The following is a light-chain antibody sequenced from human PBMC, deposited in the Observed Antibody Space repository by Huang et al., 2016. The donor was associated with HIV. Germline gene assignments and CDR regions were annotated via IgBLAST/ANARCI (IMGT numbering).Light chain of an antibody. CDR1: QDIRSS. V-gene: IGKV1-NL1*01. Sequence: DIQMTQSPSSLSASVGDRVTITCRASQDIRSSLAWYQQKPGKAPKLLLFAASRLESGVPSRFSGSGSGTDYTLTISSLQPEDFATYYRQQYYTTPRDTFGQGTRLAIK. CDR3: QQYYTTPRDT. CDR2: AAS. J-gene: IGKJ5*01.